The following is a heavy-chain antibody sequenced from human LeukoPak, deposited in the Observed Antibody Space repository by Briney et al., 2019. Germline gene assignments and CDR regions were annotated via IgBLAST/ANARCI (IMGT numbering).Heavy chain of an antibody. CDR3: ARLGTTVTTEDY. CDR1: GYSFTSYW. V-gene: IGHV5-10-1*01. Sequence: GASLRFSCKGSGYSFTSYWISWVRQLPGKGLEWMGRIDPSDSYTNYSPSFEGHVTISADKTISTAYLQWSSLKASDTAMYYCARLGTTVTTEDYWGQGTLVTVSS. CDR2: IDPSDSYT. J-gene: IGHJ4*02. D-gene: IGHD4-17*01.